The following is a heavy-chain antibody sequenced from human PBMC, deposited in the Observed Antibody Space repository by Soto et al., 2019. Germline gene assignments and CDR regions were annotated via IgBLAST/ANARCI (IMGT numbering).Heavy chain of an antibody. J-gene: IGHJ6*03. CDR1: GFTFSSYA. D-gene: IGHD4-17*01. CDR3: AKAATVTTLNYYYYMDV. V-gene: IGHV3-23*01. CDR2: ISGSGGST. Sequence: EVQLLESGGGLVQPGGSLRLSCAASGFTFSSYAMSWVRQAPGKGLEWVSAISGSGGSTYYAESVKGRFTISRDNSKNTLYLQMNRLRAEDTAVYYCAKAATVTTLNYYYYMDVWGKGTTVTVSS.